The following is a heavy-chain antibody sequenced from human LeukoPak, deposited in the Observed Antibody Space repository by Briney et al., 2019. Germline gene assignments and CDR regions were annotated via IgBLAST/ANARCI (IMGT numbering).Heavy chain of an antibody. V-gene: IGHV3-30-3*01. Sequence: PGGSLRLSCAASGFTFSSYAMHWVRQAPGKGLEWVAVISYDGSNKYYADSVKGRFTISRDNSKNTLYLQMNSLRAEDTAVYYCARGRAYYYDSSGYPDPSDYWGQGTLVTVSS. J-gene: IGHJ4*02. D-gene: IGHD3-22*01. CDR2: ISYDGSNK. CDR3: ARGRAYYYDSSGYPDPSDY. CDR1: GFTFSSYA.